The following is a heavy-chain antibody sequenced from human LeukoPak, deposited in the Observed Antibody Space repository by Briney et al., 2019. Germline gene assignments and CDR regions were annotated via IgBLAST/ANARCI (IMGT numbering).Heavy chain of an antibody. CDR3: ARKPPRLITMVRGVIISDY. J-gene: IGHJ4*02. D-gene: IGHD3-10*01. V-gene: IGHV1-8*02. CDR2: MNPNSGNT. CDR1: GGTFSSYA. Sequence: APVKVSCKASGGTFSSYAISWVRQAPGQGLEWMGWMNPNSGNTGYAQKFQGRVTMTRNTSISTAYMELSSLRSEDTAVYYCARKPPRLITMVRGVIISDYWGQGTLVTVSS.